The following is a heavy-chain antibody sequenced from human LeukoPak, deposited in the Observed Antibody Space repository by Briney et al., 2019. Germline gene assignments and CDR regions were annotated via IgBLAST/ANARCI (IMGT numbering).Heavy chain of an antibody. CDR3: TRADTVVVVPDF. Sequence: GGSLRLSCAASGFTFSTYWMHWVRQAPGKGRGWVSRVNSDGSSTNYADSVKGRFTISRDNARNTLYLQMNSLRAEDTALYYCTRADTVVVVPDFWGQGTLVTVSS. CDR1: GFTFSTYW. J-gene: IGHJ4*02. V-gene: IGHV3-74*01. D-gene: IGHD2-15*01. CDR2: VNSDGSST.